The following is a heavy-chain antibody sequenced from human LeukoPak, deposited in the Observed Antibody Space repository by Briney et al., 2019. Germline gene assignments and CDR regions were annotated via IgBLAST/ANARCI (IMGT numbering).Heavy chain of an antibody. CDR2: MNPNSGNT. CDR3: ARVGSSSPDAFDI. Sequence: GASVKVSCKASGYTFTSYDINWVRQATGQGLEWMGWMNPNSGNTGYAQKFQGRVTITRNTSISTAYMELSSLRSEDTAVYYCARVGSSSPDAFDIWGQGTMVTVSS. D-gene: IGHD6-6*01. V-gene: IGHV1-8*03. J-gene: IGHJ3*02. CDR1: GYTFTSYD.